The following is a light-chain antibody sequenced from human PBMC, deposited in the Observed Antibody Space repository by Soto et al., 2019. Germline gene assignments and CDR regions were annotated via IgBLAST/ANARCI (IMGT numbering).Light chain of an antibody. CDR2: SAS. J-gene: IGKJ4*01. CDR1: QDISNY. Sequence: DIPVSQSPSSVSASVGDRGTSTCQASQDISNYLNWYQQKPGKAPNLLIYSASRLKSGVPSRFSGSGSGTDFTLTISSLQPEDFATYYCQQSDSGLTFGGGTRLDIK. V-gene: IGKV1-39*01. CDR3: QQSDSGLT.